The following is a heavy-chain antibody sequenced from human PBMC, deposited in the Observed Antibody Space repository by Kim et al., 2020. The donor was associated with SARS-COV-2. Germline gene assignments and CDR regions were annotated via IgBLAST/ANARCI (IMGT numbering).Heavy chain of an antibody. D-gene: IGHD2-2*01. CDR2: ITVSGSNT. Sequence: GGSLRLSCAASGFTFSSYAMTWVRQAPGQGLGWVSAITVSGSNTYYADSARGRFTISRDNSKNTLYLQMNSLRADDTTVYYCAKSSSTWENDAFDIWGQGTMVTVSS. J-gene: IGHJ3*02. CDR1: GFTFSSYA. CDR3: AKSSSTWENDAFDI. V-gene: IGHV3-23*01.